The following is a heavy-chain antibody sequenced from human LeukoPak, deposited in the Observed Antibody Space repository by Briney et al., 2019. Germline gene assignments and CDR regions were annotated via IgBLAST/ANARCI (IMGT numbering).Heavy chain of an antibody. J-gene: IGHJ4*02. D-gene: IGHD3-10*01. CDR1: GYTFTSYY. V-gene: IGHV1-46*01. Sequence: ASVKVSCKASGYTFTSYYMHWVRQAPGQGLEWMGIINPSGGSTSYAQKFQGRVTMTRDMSTSTVYMELSGLRSEDTAVYYCARDQRGITFDYWGQGTLVTVSS. CDR2: INPSGGST. CDR3: ARDQRGITFDY.